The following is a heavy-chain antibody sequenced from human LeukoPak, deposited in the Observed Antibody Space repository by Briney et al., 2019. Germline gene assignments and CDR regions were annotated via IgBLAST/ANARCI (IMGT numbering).Heavy chain of an antibody. J-gene: IGHJ6*02. CDR1: GYTFTSYG. D-gene: IGHD5-18*01. CDR3: ARDGYSYDNYYYYGMDV. Sequence: GASVKVSCKASGYTFTSYGISWVRQAPGQGLEWMGWISAYNGNTNYAQKLQGRVTMTTDTSTSTAYMELRSLRSDDTAVYYCARDGYSYDNYYYYGMDVWGQGTTVTVSS. CDR2: ISAYNGNT. V-gene: IGHV1-18*01.